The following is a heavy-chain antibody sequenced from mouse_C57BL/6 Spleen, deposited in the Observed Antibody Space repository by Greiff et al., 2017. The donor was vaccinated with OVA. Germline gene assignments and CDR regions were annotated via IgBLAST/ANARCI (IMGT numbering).Heavy chain of an antibody. CDR3: ARRRGYGTLYYLDY. CDR2: IYPSDSET. J-gene: IGHJ2*01. D-gene: IGHD2-1*01. Sequence: QVQLQQPGAELVRPGSSVKLSCKASGYTFTSYWMDWVKQRPGQGLEWIGNIYPSDSETHYNQKFKDKATLTVDKSSSTAYMQLSSLTSEDSAVYYCARRRGYGTLYYLDYWGQGTTLTVSS. CDR1: GYTFTSYW. V-gene: IGHV1-61*01.